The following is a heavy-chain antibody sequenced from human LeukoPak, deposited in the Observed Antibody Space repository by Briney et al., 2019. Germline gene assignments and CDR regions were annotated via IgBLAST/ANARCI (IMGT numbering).Heavy chain of an antibody. V-gene: IGHV3-33*01. CDR3: ARADYYYDSSGYYLDY. D-gene: IGHD3-22*01. J-gene: IGHJ4*02. Sequence: PGGSLRLSCAASGFTFSSYGMHWVRQAPGKGLEWVAVIWYDGSNKYYADSVKGRFTISRDNSKNTLYLQMNSLRAEDTAVYYCARADYYYDSSGYYLDYWGQGTLVTVSS. CDR1: GFTFSSYG. CDR2: IWYDGSNK.